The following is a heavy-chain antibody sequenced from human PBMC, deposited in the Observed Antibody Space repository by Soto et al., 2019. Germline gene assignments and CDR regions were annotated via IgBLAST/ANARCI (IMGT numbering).Heavy chain of an antibody. CDR2: IDPSDSYT. D-gene: IGHD6-6*01. Sequence: PGESLKISCKGSGYSFTSYWISWVRQMPGKGLEWMGRIDPSDSYTNYSPSFQGHVTISADKSISTAYLQWSSLKASDTAMYYCARRKKSSSSYYYYYRMDVWGQGTTVTVSS. CDR3: ARRKKSSSSYYYYYRMDV. CDR1: GYSFTSYW. V-gene: IGHV5-10-1*01. J-gene: IGHJ6*02.